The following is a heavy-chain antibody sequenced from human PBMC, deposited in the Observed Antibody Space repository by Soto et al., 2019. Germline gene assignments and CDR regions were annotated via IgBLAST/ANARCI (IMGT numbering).Heavy chain of an antibody. J-gene: IGHJ6*02. CDR3: SRSGSVPYSYYGLDV. Sequence: QVQLVQSGAEVRKPGASVKVSCKTSGYTFSRSGISWVRQAPGQGLEWMGWISTYNGDANYAQKLQGIVTMTPDPSTSTAFMELGSLTSDDTAVYYCSRSGSVPYSYYGLDVWGQGTTVTVSS. CDR1: GYTFSRSG. V-gene: IGHV1-18*01. CDR2: ISTYNGDA. D-gene: IGHD1-26*01.